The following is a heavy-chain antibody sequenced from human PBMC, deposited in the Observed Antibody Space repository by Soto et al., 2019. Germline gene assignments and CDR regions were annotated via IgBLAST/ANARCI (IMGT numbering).Heavy chain of an antibody. CDR3: ARQGEGYGDYVLDYFDY. V-gene: IGHV4-39*01. J-gene: IGHJ4*02. Sequence: PSETLSLTCTVSGGSISSSIYYWGWIRQPPGKGLEWIGSIYYSGSTYYNPSLKSRVTISVDTSKNQFSLKLSSVTAADTAVYFCARQGEGYGDYVLDYFDYWGQGTLVTVSS. CDR1: GGSISSSIYY. D-gene: IGHD4-17*01. CDR2: IYYSGST.